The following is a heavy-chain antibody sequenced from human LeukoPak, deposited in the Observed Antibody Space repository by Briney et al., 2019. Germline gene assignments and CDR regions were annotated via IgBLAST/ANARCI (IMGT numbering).Heavy chain of an antibody. J-gene: IGHJ5*02. CDR2: ISYDGSNK. CDR3: ARAQGGAAGTDWFDP. Sequence: TGGSLRLSCAASGFTFSSYAMHWVRQAPGKRLEWVAVISYDGSNKYYADSVKGRFTISRDNSKNTLYLQMNSLRAEDTAVYYCARAQGGAAGTDWFDPWGQGTLVTVSS. D-gene: IGHD6-13*01. V-gene: IGHV3-30-3*01. CDR1: GFTFSSYA.